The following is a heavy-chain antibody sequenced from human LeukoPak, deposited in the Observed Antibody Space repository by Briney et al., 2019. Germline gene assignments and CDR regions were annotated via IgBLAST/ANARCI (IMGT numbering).Heavy chain of an antibody. CDR1: GGSISSYY. Sequence: SETLSLTCTVSGGSISSYYWSWIRQPPGKGLEWIGYIYYSGSTNYNPSLKSRVTISVDTSKNQFSLKLSSVTAADTAKYYCAKEGHSIVGGTIPFDHWGQGTLVTVSS. CDR3: AKEGHSIVGGTIPFDH. CDR2: IYYSGST. V-gene: IGHV4-59*12. J-gene: IGHJ4*02. D-gene: IGHD1-26*01.